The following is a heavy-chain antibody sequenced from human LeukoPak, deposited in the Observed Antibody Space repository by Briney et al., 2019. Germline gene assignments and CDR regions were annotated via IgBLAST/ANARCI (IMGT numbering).Heavy chain of an antibody. Sequence: PGGSLRLSGAASGFTFSSYAMHWVRQAPGKGLEGVAVISYDGSNKYYADSVKGRFTISRDNSKNTLYLQMNSLRAEDTAVYYCARDKAVVVVAATGGYFDYWGQGTLVTVSS. CDR2: ISYDGSNK. CDR3: ARDKAVVVVAATGGYFDY. J-gene: IGHJ4*02. V-gene: IGHV3-30*04. D-gene: IGHD2-15*01. CDR1: GFTFSSYA.